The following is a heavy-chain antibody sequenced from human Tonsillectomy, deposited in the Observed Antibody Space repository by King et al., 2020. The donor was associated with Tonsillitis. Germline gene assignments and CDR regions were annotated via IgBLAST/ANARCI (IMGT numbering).Heavy chain of an antibody. Sequence: TLKESGPALVKPTQTLTLTCTFSGFSLSTDEMRVSWVRQPPGKALEWLARIDWDDEKFYSTSLKTRLTISRDTSKNQVVLRMTNMDPADTATYYCTRSQAGANWFDPWGRGTLVTVSS. CDR2: IDWDDEK. V-gene: IGHV2-70*04. J-gene: IGHJ5*02. CDR1: GFSLSTDEMR. D-gene: IGHD1-26*01. CDR3: TRSQAGANWFDP.